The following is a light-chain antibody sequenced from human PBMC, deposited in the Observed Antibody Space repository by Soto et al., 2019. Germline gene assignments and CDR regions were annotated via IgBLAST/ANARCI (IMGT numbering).Light chain of an antibody. Sequence: QSVLTQPRSVSGSPGQSVTISCTGTSSDVGGYNYVSWYQHHPGKAPKLLIHDVTKRPSGVPDRFSGSKSGNTASLTISGLQTEDEADYYSCSSEGSFYVFGTGTKFTVL. CDR2: DVT. V-gene: IGLV2-11*01. CDR1: SSDVGGYNY. J-gene: IGLJ1*01. CDR3: CSSEGSFYV.